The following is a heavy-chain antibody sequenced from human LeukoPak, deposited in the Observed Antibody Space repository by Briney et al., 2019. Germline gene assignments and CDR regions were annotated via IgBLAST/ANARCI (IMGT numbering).Heavy chain of an antibody. Sequence: GGSLRLSCAASGFTFSSYAMHWVRQAPGKGLEWMAVISYDGSNKYYADSVKGRFTISRDNSKNTLYLQMNSLRAEDTAVYYCARDDNYYDSSGYYSLHYFDYWGQGTLVTVSS. D-gene: IGHD3-22*01. CDR2: ISYDGSNK. V-gene: IGHV3-30*04. CDR3: ARDDNYYDSSGYYSLHYFDY. CDR1: GFTFSSYA. J-gene: IGHJ4*02.